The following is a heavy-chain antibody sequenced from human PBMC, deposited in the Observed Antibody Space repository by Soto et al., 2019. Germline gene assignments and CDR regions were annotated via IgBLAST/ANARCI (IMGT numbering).Heavy chain of an antibody. J-gene: IGHJ4*02. Sequence: LRLSCAASGFTFSSSAISWVRQAPGKGLEWVSAVSANGQGIYYADSVRGRFTISRDNSKNTVFLHVDSLSAEDTAVYYCAKDRHYPRDYFHYWGQGTLVTVSS. V-gene: IGHV3-23*01. D-gene: IGHD3-10*01. CDR3: AKDRHYPRDYFHY. CDR1: GFTFSSSA. CDR2: VSANGQGI.